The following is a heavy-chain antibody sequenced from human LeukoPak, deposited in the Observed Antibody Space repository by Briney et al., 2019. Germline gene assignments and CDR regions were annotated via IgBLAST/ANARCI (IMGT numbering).Heavy chain of an antibody. CDR2: IKQDGTEK. D-gene: IGHD2-15*01. J-gene: IGHJ4*02. V-gene: IGHV3-7*01. Sequence: GGSLRLSCAASGFIFSNYWMTWVRQAPGKGLEWVANIKQDGTEKYYVDSVKGRFTISRDNAENSLYLQMNSLRAEDTAVYYCTRDTGCPGGTCYSFYDYWGQGTLVTVSS. CDR3: TRDTGCPGGTCYSFYDY. CDR1: GFIFSNYW.